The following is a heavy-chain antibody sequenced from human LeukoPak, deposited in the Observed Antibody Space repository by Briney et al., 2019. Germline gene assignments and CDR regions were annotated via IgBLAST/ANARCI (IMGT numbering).Heavy chain of an antibody. CDR1: GFTFSSYS. Sequence: PGGSLRLSCAASGFTFSSYSMNWVRQAPGKGLEWVSSIGSSSSSIYYADSVKGRFTISRDNAKNSLYLQMNSLRAGDTAVYYCARGGHTVMVEAFDIWGQGTMVTVSS. V-gene: IGHV3-21*01. CDR2: IGSSSSSI. CDR3: ARGGHTVMVEAFDI. D-gene: IGHD5-18*01. J-gene: IGHJ3*02.